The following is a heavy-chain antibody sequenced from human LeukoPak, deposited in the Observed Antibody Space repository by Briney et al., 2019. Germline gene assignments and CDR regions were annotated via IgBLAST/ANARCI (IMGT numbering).Heavy chain of an antibody. D-gene: IGHD4/OR15-4a*01. CDR1: GFTFSSYA. Sequence: GGSLRLSCAASGFTFSSYAMSWVRQAPGKGLEWVSGISGSGITTHYADSVKGRFTISRDNSKNTLYLQMNSLRAEDTAVYYCAKAVLTVVDYFNFWGQGTLVTVSS. V-gene: IGHV3-23*01. J-gene: IGHJ4*02. CDR2: ISGSGITT. CDR3: AKAVLTVVDYFNF.